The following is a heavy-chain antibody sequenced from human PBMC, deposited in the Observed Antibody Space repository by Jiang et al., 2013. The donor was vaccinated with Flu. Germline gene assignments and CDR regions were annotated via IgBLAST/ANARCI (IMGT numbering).Heavy chain of an antibody. V-gene: IGHV1-2*04. D-gene: IGHD3-16*01. Sequence: SGAEVKKPGASVKVSCKASGYTFTGYYMHWVRQAPGQGLEWMGWINPNSGGTNYAQKFQGWVTMTRDTSISTAYMELSRLRSDDTAVYYCARAGDPWGRSTYNWFDPWGQGTLVTVSS. J-gene: IGHJ5*02. CDR3: ARAGDPWGRSTYNWFDP. CDR2: INPNSGGT. CDR1: GYTFTGYY.